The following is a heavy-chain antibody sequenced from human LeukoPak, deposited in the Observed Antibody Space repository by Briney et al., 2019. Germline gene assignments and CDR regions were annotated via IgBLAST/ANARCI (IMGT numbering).Heavy chain of an antibody. V-gene: IGHV3-23*01. D-gene: IGHD4-11*01. CDR3: VKTSRRDSTYDSPFDY. CDR1: GFTFSTYA. J-gene: IGHJ4*02. Sequence: GGSLRLSCAASGFTFSTYAMTWVRQAPGKGLEWVSAVRGSGTATYYADSVKGRFTISRDNSNNTLYLQMNSLRAEDTAIYYCVKTSRRDSTYDSPFDYRGQGTLVTVSS. CDR2: VRGSGTAT.